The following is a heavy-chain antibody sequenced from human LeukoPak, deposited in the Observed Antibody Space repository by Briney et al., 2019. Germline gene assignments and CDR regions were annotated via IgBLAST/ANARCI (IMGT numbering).Heavy chain of an antibody. CDR1: GFNFHIYA. J-gene: IGHJ4*02. D-gene: IGHD2-2*01. V-gene: IGHV3-64*01. CDR3: ARGLGYCSRSSCYPDY. Sequence: PGGSLRLSCAASGFNFHIYAMLWVRQAPGKGLEYFSAIIGNGVTTYYANYVKGRFTISRDNSKNTLYLQMGSLRAEDMAVYYCARGLGYCSRSSCYPDYWGQGALVTVSS. CDR2: IIGNGVTT.